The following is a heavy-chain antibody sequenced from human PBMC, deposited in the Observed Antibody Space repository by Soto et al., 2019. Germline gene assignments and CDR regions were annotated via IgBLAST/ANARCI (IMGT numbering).Heavy chain of an antibody. CDR3: ARGASDGSSANYYGLDV. CDR2: SRNKAHSYTT. CDR1: GFTFSDYY. Sequence: EVQLVESGGDLVQPGGSLRLSCAASGFTFSDYYMDWVRQTPGKGLEWVGRSRNKAHSYTTKYAASVQGRLTISSDASKNSFYLQMDSLKTEDTAVYYCARGASDGSSANYYGLDVWGQGTTVIVSS. J-gene: IGHJ6*02. D-gene: IGHD3-22*01. V-gene: IGHV3-72*01.